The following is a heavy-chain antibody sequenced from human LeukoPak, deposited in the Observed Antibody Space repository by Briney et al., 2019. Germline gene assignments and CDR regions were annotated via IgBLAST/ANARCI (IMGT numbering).Heavy chain of an antibody. Sequence: ASVKVCCKASGYTFTGYYMHWVRQAPGQGLEWMGWINPNSGGTNYAQKLQGRVNMTRDTSISKAYMELSRLRSDDTAVYYCAREEGSSSWGGYYYYGMDVWGQGTTVTVSS. D-gene: IGHD6-6*01. CDR3: AREEGSSSWGGYYYYGMDV. CDR1: GYTFTGYY. V-gene: IGHV1-2*02. J-gene: IGHJ6*02. CDR2: INPNSGGT.